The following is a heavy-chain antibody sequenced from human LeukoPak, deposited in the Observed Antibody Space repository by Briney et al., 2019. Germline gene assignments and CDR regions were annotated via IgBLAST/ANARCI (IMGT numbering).Heavy chain of an antibody. CDR1: GFRFSSHW. J-gene: IGHJ4*02. CDR3: ARDSGSYSY. CDR2: IKQDGSEK. D-gene: IGHD1-26*01. V-gene: IGHV3-7*01. Sequence: PGGSLRLSCVASGFRFSSHWMSWVRHTPGKGLEWVANIKQDGSEKYYADSVKGRFTISRDNAKNSLYLQMNSLRAEDTAVYYCARDSGSYSYWGQGTLVTVSS.